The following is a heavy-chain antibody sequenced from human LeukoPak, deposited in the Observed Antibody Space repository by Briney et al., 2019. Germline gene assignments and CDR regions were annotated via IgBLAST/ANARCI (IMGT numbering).Heavy chain of an antibody. D-gene: IGHD4-23*01. V-gene: IGHV4-34*01. CDR2: INHSGST. Sequence: PSETLSLTCAVYGGSFSGYYWSWIRQPPGKGLEWIGEINHSGSTNYNPSLKSRVTISVDTSKNQFSLKLSSVPAADTAVYYCATSPPLATVVTSDYWGQGTLVTVSS. J-gene: IGHJ4*02. CDR1: GGSFSGYY. CDR3: ATSPPLATVVTSDY.